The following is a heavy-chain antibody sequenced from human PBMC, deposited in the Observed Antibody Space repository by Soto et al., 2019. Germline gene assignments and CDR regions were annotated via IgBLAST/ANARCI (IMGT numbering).Heavy chain of an antibody. CDR3: ARAHDYDFWSGFLFYGMDV. Sequence: GGSLRPSCAASRFTFSNYAMSWVRQAPGKGLEWVSGISSTGGSTYYADSVKGRFTTSRDNSKNTLDLQMSSLRAEDTAIYYCARAHDYDFWSGFLFYGMDVWGQGTTVTVSS. D-gene: IGHD3-3*01. CDR1: RFTFSNYA. CDR2: ISSTGGST. J-gene: IGHJ6*02. V-gene: IGHV3-23*01.